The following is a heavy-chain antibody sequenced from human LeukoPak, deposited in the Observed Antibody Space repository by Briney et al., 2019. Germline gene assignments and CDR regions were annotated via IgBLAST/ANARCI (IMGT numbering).Heavy chain of an antibody. J-gene: IGHJ5*02. D-gene: IGHD4/OR15-4a*01. CDR2: IYYSGDT. V-gene: IGHV4-59*01. Sequence: PSETLSLTCTVSRGSISGYSWSWIRQSPGGGLEWIGYIYYSGDTAYNPSLRSRVTMSVDTSKNQFSLQLRSMTTADTAVYYCVRGPYGASISKWFDPWGQGTQVMVSP. CDR1: RGSISGYS. CDR3: VRGPYGASISKWFDP.